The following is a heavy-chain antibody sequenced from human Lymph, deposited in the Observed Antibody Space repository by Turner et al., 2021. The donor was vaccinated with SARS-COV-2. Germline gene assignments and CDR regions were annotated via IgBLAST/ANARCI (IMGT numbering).Heavy chain of an antibody. CDR3: AREGYCSSTSCYRGQYYYYGMDV. D-gene: IGHD2-2*02. V-gene: IGHV1-18*04. Sequence: QVQLVQSGAEGKKSGASVKVSCRASRYPFSSYGISWVRQAPGQGLEWMGWISVYNGYTNYAQKLQGRVTMTTDTSTSTAYMELRSLRSDDTAVYYCAREGYCSSTSCYRGQYYYYGMDVWGQGTTVTVSS. J-gene: IGHJ6*02. CDR2: ISVYNGYT. CDR1: RYPFSSYG.